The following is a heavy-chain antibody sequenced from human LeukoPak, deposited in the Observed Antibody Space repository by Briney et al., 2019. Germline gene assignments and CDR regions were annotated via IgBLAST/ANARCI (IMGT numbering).Heavy chain of an antibody. CDR2: INPNSGGT. CDR3: ARVGATYSGDP. CDR1: VYTFTGYY. D-gene: IGHD1-26*01. J-gene: IGHJ5*02. V-gene: IGHV1-2*02. Sequence: ASVNVSCKASVYTFTGYYMHWVRQAPGQGLEWMGWINPNSGGTNYAQKFQGRITMTRDTSISTAYMELSRLRSDDTAVYYCARVGATYSGDPWGQGTLVTVSS.